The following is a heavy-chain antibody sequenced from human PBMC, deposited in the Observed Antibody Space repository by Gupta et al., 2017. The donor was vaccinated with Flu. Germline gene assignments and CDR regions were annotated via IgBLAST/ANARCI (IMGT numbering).Heavy chain of an antibody. CDR3: ARTPTVAGYR. V-gene: IGHV3-21*01. Sequence: FTFSSYSMNWVRQAPGKGLEWVSSISSSSSYIYYADSVKGRFTISRDNDKNSLYLQMNSLRAEDTAVYYCARTPTVAGYRWGQGTLVTVSS. CDR1: FTFSSYS. D-gene: IGHD6-19*01. CDR2: ISSSSSYI. J-gene: IGHJ4*02.